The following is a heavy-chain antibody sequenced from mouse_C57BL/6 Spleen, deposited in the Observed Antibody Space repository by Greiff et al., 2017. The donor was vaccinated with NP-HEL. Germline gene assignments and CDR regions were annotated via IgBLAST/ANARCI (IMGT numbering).Heavy chain of an antibody. CDR1: GYSFTGYY. CDR2: INPSTGGT. D-gene: IGHD2-4*01. J-gene: IGHJ2*01. V-gene: IGHV1-42*01. CDR3: ARSYYDYDEAFDY. Sequence: VQLQQSGPELVKPGASVKISCKASGYSFTGYYMNWVKQSPEKSLEWIGEINPSTGGTTYTQKFKAKATLTVDKSSSTAYMQLKSLTSEDSAVYYCARSYYDYDEAFDYWGQGTTLTVSS.